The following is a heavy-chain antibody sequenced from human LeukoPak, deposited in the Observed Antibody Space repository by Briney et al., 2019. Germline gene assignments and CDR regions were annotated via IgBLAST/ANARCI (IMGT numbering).Heavy chain of an antibody. J-gene: IGHJ3*02. V-gene: IGHV4-39*01. CDR2: IYYSGST. CDR3: ARPDLGNVLLWFGESFDAFDI. Sequence: PSETLSLTCTVSGGSISSSSYYWGWIRQPPGKGLEWIGSIYYSGSTYYNPSLKSRVTISVDTSKNQFSLKLSSVTAADTAVYYCARPDLGNVLLWFGESFDAFDIWGQGTMVTVSS. D-gene: IGHD3-10*01. CDR1: GGSISSSSYY.